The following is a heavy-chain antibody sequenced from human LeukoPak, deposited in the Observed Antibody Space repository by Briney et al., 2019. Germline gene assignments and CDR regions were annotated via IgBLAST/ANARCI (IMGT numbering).Heavy chain of an antibody. D-gene: IGHD3-22*01. Sequence: GGSLRLSCAASGFTCSIYEMNWVRQAPWKGLLLVSYISSSGSTIYYADSVKGRFTISRDNAKNSLYLQMNSLRAEDTAVYYCAELGITMIRGVWGKGTTVTISS. V-gene: IGHV3-48*03. CDR1: GFTCSIYE. CDR3: AELGITMIRGV. J-gene: IGHJ6*04. CDR2: ISSSGSTI.